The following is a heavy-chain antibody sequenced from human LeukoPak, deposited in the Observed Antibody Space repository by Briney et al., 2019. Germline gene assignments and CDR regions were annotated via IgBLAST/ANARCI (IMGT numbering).Heavy chain of an antibody. V-gene: IGHV4-59*01. CDR1: GGSISSYY. Sequence: PSETLSLTCTVSGGSISSYYWSWIRQPPGKGLEWIGYIYYSGSTNYNPSLKSRVTISVDTSKNQFSLKLSSVTAADTAVYYCARAPYDILTGYYFYYYGVDVWGQGTTVTVSS. D-gene: IGHD3-9*01. CDR2: IYYSGST. J-gene: IGHJ6*02. CDR3: ARAPYDILTGYYFYYYGVDV.